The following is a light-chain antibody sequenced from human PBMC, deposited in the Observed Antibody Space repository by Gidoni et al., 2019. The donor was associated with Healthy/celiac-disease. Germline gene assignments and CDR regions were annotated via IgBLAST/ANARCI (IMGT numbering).Light chain of an antibody. J-gene: IGLJ2*01. Sequence: SYELTQPPSVSVSPGQTASITCSGDKLGDKSACWYQQKPGPSPVLVIYQDSKRPSGIPERFSGSNSGNTATLTISGTQAMDEADYYCQAWDSSTGVFGGGTKLTVL. CDR1: KLGDKS. V-gene: IGLV3-1*01. CDR2: QDS. CDR3: QAWDSSTGV.